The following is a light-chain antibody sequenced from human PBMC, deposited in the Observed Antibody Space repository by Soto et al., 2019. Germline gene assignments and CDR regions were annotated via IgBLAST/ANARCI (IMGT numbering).Light chain of an antibody. Sequence: DIQMTQSPSTLSASVGDRVTITCRASQSISSWLAWYQQKPGKAPKLLTYKASSLESGVPSRFSGSGSGTEFTLTISSLQPDDFATYYCQQYNSYSRTFGPGTKVEIK. CDR2: KAS. CDR3: QQYNSYSRT. V-gene: IGKV1-5*03. CDR1: QSISSW. J-gene: IGKJ1*01.